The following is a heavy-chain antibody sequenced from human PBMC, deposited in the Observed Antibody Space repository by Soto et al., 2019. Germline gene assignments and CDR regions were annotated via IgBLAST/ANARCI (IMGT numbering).Heavy chain of an antibody. D-gene: IGHD3-22*01. Sequence: QVHLVQSGAEVKKPGSSVKVSCKASGGTFSSHAVSWVRQAPGQGLEWMGGIIPMFGTANYPQKFKRRVTISADKSTTTAYMELSSLRSEDTAVYYCARESLHDSRTFAFVIWGQGTMVTVSS. V-gene: IGHV1-69*06. CDR2: IIPMFGTA. CDR1: GGTFSSHA. CDR3: ARESLHDSRTFAFVI. J-gene: IGHJ3*02.